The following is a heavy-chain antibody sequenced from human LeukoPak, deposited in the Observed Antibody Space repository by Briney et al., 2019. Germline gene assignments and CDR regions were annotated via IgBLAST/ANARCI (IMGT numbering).Heavy chain of an antibody. Sequence: GGSLRLSCAASGFTFSSYAMSWVRQAPGKGLEWVSGTSGSGVTTYYADSVKGRFTISRDNSKNTLYLQMNSLRAEDTAVYYCAKDLPNPGTSRHFQYWGQGTLVTVSS. J-gene: IGHJ1*01. CDR3: AKDLPNPGTSRHFQY. CDR1: GFTFSSYA. D-gene: IGHD2-8*01. CDR2: TSGSGVTT. V-gene: IGHV3-23*01.